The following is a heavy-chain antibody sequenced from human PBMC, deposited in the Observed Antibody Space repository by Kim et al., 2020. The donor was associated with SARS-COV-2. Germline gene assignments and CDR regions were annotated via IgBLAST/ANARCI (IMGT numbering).Heavy chain of an antibody. CDR2: IYHSGST. J-gene: IGHJ4*02. V-gene: IGHV4-4*02. D-gene: IGHD5-12*01. Sequence: SETLSLTCAVSGGSISSSNWWSWVRQPPGKGLEWIGEIYHSGSTNYNPSLKSRVTISVDKSKNQFSLKLSSVTAADTAVYYCASEREMPGYSPRGEGYFDYWGQGTLVTVSS. CDR1: GGSISSSNW. CDR3: ASEREMPGYSPRGEGYFDY.